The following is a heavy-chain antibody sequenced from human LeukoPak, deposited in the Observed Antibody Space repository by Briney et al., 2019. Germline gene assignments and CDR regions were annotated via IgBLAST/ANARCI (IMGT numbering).Heavy chain of an antibody. J-gene: IGHJ6*03. CDR3: ARDSSYSSGPLRWYMDV. V-gene: IGHV1-46*01. D-gene: IGHD6-19*01. CDR2: INPSGGST. CDR1: GYTFTSYY. Sequence: ASVKVSCKASGYTFTSYYMHWVRQAPGQGLEWMGIINPSGGSTTYAQKFQGRVTMTRDTSTSTVYMELSSLRSEDTAVYYCARDSSYSSGPLRWYMDVWGKGTTVTVSS.